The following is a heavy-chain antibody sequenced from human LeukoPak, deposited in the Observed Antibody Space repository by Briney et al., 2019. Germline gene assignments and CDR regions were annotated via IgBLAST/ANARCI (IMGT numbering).Heavy chain of an antibody. CDR3: ARGVYSSSWYGEQFDY. Sequence: ASVKVSCKASGYTFTSYYMHWVRQAPGQGLEWMGIINPSGGSTSYAQKFQGRVTMTRDTSTSTVYMELSSLRSEDTAVYYCARGVYSSSWYGEQFDYWGQGTLVTVSS. CDR1: GYTFTSYY. V-gene: IGHV1-46*01. J-gene: IGHJ4*02. D-gene: IGHD6-13*01. CDR2: INPSGGST.